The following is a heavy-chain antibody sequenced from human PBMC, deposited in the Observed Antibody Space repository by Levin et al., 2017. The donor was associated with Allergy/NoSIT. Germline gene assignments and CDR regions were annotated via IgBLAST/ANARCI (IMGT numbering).Heavy chain of an antibody. CDR1: GYSFTSYW. CDR2: IYPGDSDT. CDR3: ASPEYSSSQYWYFDL. D-gene: IGHD6-6*01. V-gene: IGHV5-51*01. J-gene: IGHJ2*01. Sequence: GESLKISCKGSGYSFTSYWIGWVRQMPGKGLEWMGIIYPGDSDTRYSPSFQGQVTISADKSISTAYLQWSSLKASDTAMYYCASPEYSSSQYWYFDLWGRGTLVTVSS.